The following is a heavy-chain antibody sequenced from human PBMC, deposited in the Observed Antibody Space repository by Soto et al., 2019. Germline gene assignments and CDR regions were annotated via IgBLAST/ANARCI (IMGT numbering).Heavy chain of an antibody. CDR2: INTNTGNP. CDR1: GYTFTSYA. Sequence: QVQLVQSGSELKKPGASVKVSCKASGYTFTSYAMNWVRQAPGQGLEWMGWINTNTGNPTYAQGFTGRFVFSLDTSXSRXYLQICSLKAEDTAVYYCARDYSSVWFGELGWFDPWGQGTLVTVSS. J-gene: IGHJ5*02. V-gene: IGHV7-4-1*01. D-gene: IGHD3-10*01. CDR3: ARDYSSVWFGELGWFDP.